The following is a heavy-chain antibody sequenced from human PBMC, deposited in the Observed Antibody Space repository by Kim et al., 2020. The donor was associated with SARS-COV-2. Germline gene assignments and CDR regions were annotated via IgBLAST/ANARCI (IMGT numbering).Heavy chain of an antibody. CDR3: ARDQMGFWSGFGYYYGMDV. V-gene: IGHV3-64*01. J-gene: IGHJ6*02. Sequence: GGSLRLSCAASGFTFSSYAMHWVLQAPGKGLEYVSAISSNGGSTYYANSVKGRFTISRDNSKNTLYLQMGSLRAEDMAVYYCARDQMGFWSGFGYYYGMDVWGQGTTVTVSS. CDR2: ISSNGGST. D-gene: IGHD3-3*01. CDR1: GFTFSSYA.